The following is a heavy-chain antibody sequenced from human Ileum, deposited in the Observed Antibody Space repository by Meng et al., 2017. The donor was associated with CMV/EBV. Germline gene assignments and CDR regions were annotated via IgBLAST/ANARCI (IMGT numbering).Heavy chain of an antibody. V-gene: IGHV4-4*07. Sequence: QLKASGPELVKTSETLSLTCSVSGGSISNYYWSWIRQPAGKGLEWIAHIYTSGTTNYNPSLKSRVTMSVDTSRNQFSLKLTSVTAADTAVYYCARNYGSGNWNFFHYWGQGTLVTVSS. CDR2: IYTSGTT. D-gene: IGHD3-10*01. CDR1: GGSISNYY. J-gene: IGHJ4*02. CDR3: ARNYGSGNWNFFHY.